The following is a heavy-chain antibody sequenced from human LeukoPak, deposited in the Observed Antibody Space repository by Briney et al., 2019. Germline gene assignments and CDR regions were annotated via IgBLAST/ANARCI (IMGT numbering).Heavy chain of an antibody. J-gene: IGHJ4*02. CDR2: ISAYNGNT. D-gene: IGHD5-12*01. CDR1: GYTFTSYG. CDR3: ARSPLRGYSGYEGRLRYYLDY. Sequence: GASVKVSCKASGYTFTSYGISWVRQAPGQGLEWMGWISAYNGNTNYAQKLQGRVTMTTDTSTSTAYMELRSLRSDDTAVYYCARSPLRGYSGYEGRLRYYLDYWGQGTLVTVSS. V-gene: IGHV1-18*01.